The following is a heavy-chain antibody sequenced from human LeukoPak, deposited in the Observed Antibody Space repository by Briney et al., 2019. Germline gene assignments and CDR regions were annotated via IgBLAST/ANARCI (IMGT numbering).Heavy chain of an antibody. Sequence: GGSLRLSCAASGFTFNNYWMSWVRQAPGKGLEWVANIKQDGSEKYYVDSVKSRFTVSRDNAKNSLFLQMNSLRAEDTAVYYCARDRSDYDSSFFGYWGQGTLVTVSS. CDR2: IKQDGSEK. D-gene: IGHD3-22*01. V-gene: IGHV3-7*01. CDR1: GFTFNNYW. CDR3: ARDRSDYDSSFFGY. J-gene: IGHJ4*02.